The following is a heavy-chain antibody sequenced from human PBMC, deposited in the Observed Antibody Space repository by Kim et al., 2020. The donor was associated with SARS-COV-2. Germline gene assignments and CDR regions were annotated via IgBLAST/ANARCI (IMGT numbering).Heavy chain of an antibody. Sequence: GGSLRLSCAASGFSFIPAWMSWARQAPGKGLEWVGLIKSKGGGETTDYAAPVKGRFTISRDDSRNTVYLQMNSLKSEDTAVYYCTWIRGNGGYPLHHWGQGTLVTVSS. CDR1: GFSFIPAW. CDR3: TWIRGNGGYPLHH. J-gene: IGHJ5*02. V-gene: IGHV3-15*01. D-gene: IGHD3-10*01. CDR2: IKSKGGGETT.